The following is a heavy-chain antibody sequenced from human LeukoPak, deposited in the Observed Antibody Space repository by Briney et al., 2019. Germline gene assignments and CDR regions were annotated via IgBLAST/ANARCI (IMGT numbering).Heavy chain of an antibody. Sequence: GGSLRLSCTASGFIFSSYSMNWVRQAPGKGLEWVSSITSSSSYIYYADSVKGRFTISRDNAKNSLFLQMNSLRAEDAAVYYCARDLLYYDSNGGDYWGQGTLVTVSS. D-gene: IGHD3-22*01. V-gene: IGHV3-21*01. CDR3: ARDLLYYDSNGGDY. CDR1: GFIFSSYS. J-gene: IGHJ4*02. CDR2: ITSSSSYI.